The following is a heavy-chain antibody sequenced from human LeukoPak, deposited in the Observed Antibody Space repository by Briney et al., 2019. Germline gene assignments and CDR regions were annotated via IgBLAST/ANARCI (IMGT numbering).Heavy chain of an antibody. D-gene: IGHD3-9*01. CDR2: ISSSSSYI. CDR3: ARAPGLSTYYDILTGYYVAFDI. Sequence: GGALRLSCAASGFTFSSYWMSWVRQAPGKGLEWVSSISSSSSYIYYADSVKGRFTISRDNAKNSLYLQMNSLRAEDTAVYYCARAPGLSTYYDILTGYYVAFDIWGQGTMVTVSS. J-gene: IGHJ3*02. V-gene: IGHV3-21*01. CDR1: GFTFSSYW.